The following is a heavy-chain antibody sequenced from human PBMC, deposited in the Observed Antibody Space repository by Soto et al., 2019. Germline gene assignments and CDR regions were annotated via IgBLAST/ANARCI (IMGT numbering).Heavy chain of an antibody. Sequence: SETLSLTCTVSGGSISSGDYYWSWIRQPPGKGLEWIGYIYYSGSTYYNPSLKSRVTISVDTSKNQFSLKLSSLTAADTAVYYWARVRTGRWLLRNGPWFDPWGQGTLVTVSS. CDR3: ARVRTGRWLLRNGPWFDP. J-gene: IGHJ5*02. D-gene: IGHD3-22*01. CDR1: GGSISSGDYY. V-gene: IGHV4-30-4*01. CDR2: IYYSGST.